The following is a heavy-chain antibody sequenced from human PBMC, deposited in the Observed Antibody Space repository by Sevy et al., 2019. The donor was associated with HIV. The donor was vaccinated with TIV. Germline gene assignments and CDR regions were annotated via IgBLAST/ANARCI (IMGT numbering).Heavy chain of an antibody. D-gene: IGHD2-21*01. CDR3: ARSRAYPRDSDDGFAN. CDR1: DASITTNY. Sequence: SETLSLTCLVSDASITTNYWSWIRQAPGKGLEWIGYFFHSGTTNYNLSLKSRVTISGDTSKNEFSLRLTSVTAADTAVYYCARSRAYPRDSDDGFANWGQGTMVTVSS. CDR2: FFHSGTT. J-gene: IGHJ3*02. V-gene: IGHV4-59*01.